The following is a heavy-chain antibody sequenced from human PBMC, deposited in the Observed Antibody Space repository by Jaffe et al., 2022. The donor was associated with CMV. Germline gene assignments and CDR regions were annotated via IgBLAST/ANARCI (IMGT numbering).Heavy chain of an antibody. Sequence: QVQLQQWGAGLLKPSETLSLTCAVYGGSFSNYYWNWIRQPPGKGLEWIGETNDSGRTSYNPSLKSRVSMSVDTAKSRFSLRLTSVTAADTAVYYCARGRSRGVTYYFGSGSGGALDIWGQGTTVTVSS. CDR2: TNDSGRT. J-gene: IGHJ3*02. V-gene: IGHV4-34*01. CDR1: GGSFSNYY. CDR3: ARGRSRGVTYYFGSGSGGALDI. D-gene: IGHD3-10*01.